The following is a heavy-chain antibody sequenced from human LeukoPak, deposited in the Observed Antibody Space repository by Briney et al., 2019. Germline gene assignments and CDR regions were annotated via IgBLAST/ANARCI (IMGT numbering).Heavy chain of an antibody. D-gene: IGHD6-19*01. J-gene: IGHJ4*02. Sequence: GGSLRLSCAASGFTFSSYAMSWVRQAPGKGLEWVSAISGSGGSTYYADSVKGRFTISRDNSKNTPYLQMNSLRAEDTAVYYCAKNKGEGIAVFGLRFGPNDYWGQGTLVTVSS. V-gene: IGHV3-23*01. CDR2: ISGSGGST. CDR3: AKNKGEGIAVFGLRFGPNDY. CDR1: GFTFSSYA.